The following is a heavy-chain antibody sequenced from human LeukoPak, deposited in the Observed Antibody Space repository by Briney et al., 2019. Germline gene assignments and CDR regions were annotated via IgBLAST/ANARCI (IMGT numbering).Heavy chain of an antibody. CDR2: IYYSGST. D-gene: IGHD6-13*01. CDR1: GGSISSSSHF. V-gene: IGHV4-39*07. CDR3: ARVWGSSSGSIWFDP. J-gene: IGHJ5*02. Sequence: SETLSLTCTVSGGSISSSSHFWGRIRQPAGKGLEWIGNIYYSGSTYYNPSLKSRVTISVDTSRGQFSLRLSSVSAADTAVYYCARVWGSSSGSIWFDPWGQGTLVTVSS.